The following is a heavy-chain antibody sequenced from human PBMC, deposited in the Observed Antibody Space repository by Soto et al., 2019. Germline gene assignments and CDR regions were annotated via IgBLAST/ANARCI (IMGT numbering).Heavy chain of an antibody. D-gene: IGHD3-22*01. CDR3: ARQKPIVVVIRGTKLDAFDI. CDR1: GGSFSGYY. J-gene: IGHJ3*02. V-gene: IGHV4-34*01. Sequence: SETLSLTCAVYGGSFSGYYWSWIRQPPGKGLEWIGEINHSGSTNYNPSLKSRVTISVDTSKNQFSLKLSSVTAADTAVYYCARQKPIVVVIRGTKLDAFDIWGQGTMVTVSS. CDR2: INHSGST.